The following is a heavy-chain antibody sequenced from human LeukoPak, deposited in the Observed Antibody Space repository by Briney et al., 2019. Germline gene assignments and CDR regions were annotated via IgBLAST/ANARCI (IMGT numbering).Heavy chain of an antibody. CDR2: ISWNSGSI. V-gene: IGHV3-9*01. D-gene: IGHD2-21*02. J-gene: IGHJ6*02. Sequence: PGGSLRLSCAASGFTFDDYAMHWVRQAPGKGLEWVSGISWNSGSIGYADSVKGRFTISRDNAKNSLYLQMNSLRAEDTALYYCAMAYCGGDCYSSLYGMDVWGQGTTVTVSS. CDR1: GFTFDDYA. CDR3: AMAYCGGDCYSSLYGMDV.